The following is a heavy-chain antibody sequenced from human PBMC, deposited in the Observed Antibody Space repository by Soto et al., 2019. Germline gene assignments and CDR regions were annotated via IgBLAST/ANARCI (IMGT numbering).Heavy chain of an antibody. CDR1: GFTFSSYG. CDR3: AKAEEGFLWFGELSGHIDY. Sequence: GGSLRLSCAASGFTFSSYGMHWVRQAPGKGLEWVAVISYDGSNKYYADSVKGRFTISRDNSKNTLYLQMNSLRAEDTAVYYCAKAEEGFLWFGELSGHIDYWGQGTLVTVSS. V-gene: IGHV3-30*18. D-gene: IGHD3-10*01. CDR2: ISYDGSNK. J-gene: IGHJ4*02.